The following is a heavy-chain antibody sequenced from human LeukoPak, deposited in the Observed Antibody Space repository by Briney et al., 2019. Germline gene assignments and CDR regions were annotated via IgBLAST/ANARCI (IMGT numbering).Heavy chain of an antibody. CDR1: GFTFSSYA. V-gene: IGHV4-34*01. Sequence: GSLRLSCAASGFTFSSYAMSWVRQAPGKGLEWIGEINHSGSTNYNPSLKSRVTISVDTSKNQFSLKLSSVTAADTAVYYCASGWSGPIDYWGQGTLVTVSS. CDR2: INHSGST. D-gene: IGHD1-14*01. J-gene: IGHJ4*02. CDR3: ASGWSGPIDY.